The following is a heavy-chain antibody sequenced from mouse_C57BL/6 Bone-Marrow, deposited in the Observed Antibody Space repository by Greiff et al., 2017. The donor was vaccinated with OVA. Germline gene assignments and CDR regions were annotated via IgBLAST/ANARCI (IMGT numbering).Heavy chain of an antibody. V-gene: IGHV1-7*01. D-gene: IGHD1-3*01. CDR3: ARRDMLKDYAMDY. Sequence: VKLMESGAELAKPWASVKLSCKASGYTFTSYWMHWVKQRPGQGLEWIGYINPSSRYTKYNQKFKDKATLTADKSSSTAYMQLSSLTYEDSAFYYCARRDMLKDYAMDYWGQGTSGTVSS. CDR2: INPSSRYT. CDR1: GYTFTSYW. J-gene: IGHJ4*01.